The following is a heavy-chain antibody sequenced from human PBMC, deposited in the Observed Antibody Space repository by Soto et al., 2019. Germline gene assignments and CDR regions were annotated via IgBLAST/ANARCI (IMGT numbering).Heavy chain of an antibody. V-gene: IGHV4-59*08. CDR2: IYYGGTS. CDR3: ARRYGYSFDY. Sequence: SETLSLTCTVSGGSISSYYWSWIRQPPGKALEWVGYIYYGGTSSYNPSLKSRVTISLDTSKSQVSLRLSSVTAADTAVYYCARRYGYSFDYWGQGTMVTVSS. CDR1: GGSISSYY. J-gene: IGHJ4*02. D-gene: IGHD1-1*01.